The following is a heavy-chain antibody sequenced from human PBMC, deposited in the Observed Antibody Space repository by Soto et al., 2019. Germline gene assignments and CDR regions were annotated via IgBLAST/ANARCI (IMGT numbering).Heavy chain of an antibody. J-gene: IGHJ6*02. CDR3: ASDPADYGGNSGYYYYYGMDV. CDR1: GGTFSSYA. D-gene: IGHD4-17*01. V-gene: IGHV1-69*12. CDR2: IIPIFGTA. Sequence: QVQLVQSGAEVKKPGSSVKVSCKASGGTFSSYAISWVRQAPGQGLEWMGGIIPIFGTANYAQKFQGRVTITADESTSTAYMELSSLRSEDTAVYYCASDPADYGGNSGYYYYYGMDVWGQGTTVTVSS.